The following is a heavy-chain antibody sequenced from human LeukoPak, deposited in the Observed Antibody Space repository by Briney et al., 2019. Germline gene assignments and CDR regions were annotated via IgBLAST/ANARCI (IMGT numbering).Heavy chain of an antibody. V-gene: IGHV4-4*07. D-gene: IGHD3-22*01. CDR1: GGSISSYY. CDR2: IYTSGST. J-gene: IGHJ3*02. Sequence: SETLSLTCTVSGGSISSYYWSWIRQPAGKGLEWIGRIYTSGSTNCNPSLKSRVTMSVDTSKNQFSLKLSSVTAADTAVYYCARVYYDSSGYSNDAFDIWGQGTMVTVSS. CDR3: ARVYYDSSGYSNDAFDI.